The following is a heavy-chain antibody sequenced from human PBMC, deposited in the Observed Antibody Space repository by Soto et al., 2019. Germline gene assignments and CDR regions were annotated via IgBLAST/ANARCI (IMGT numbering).Heavy chain of an antibody. CDR2: MNPNSGNT. CDR1: GYTFTSYD. Sequence: GASVKVSCKASGYTFTSYDINWVRQATGQGLEWMGWMNPNSGNTGYAQKFQGRVTMTRNTSISTAYMELSSLRSEDTAVYYCARSSWGRPPIAARAPYYYCGMDVWGQGTTVTVSS. V-gene: IGHV1-8*01. D-gene: IGHD6-6*01. J-gene: IGHJ6*02. CDR3: ARSSWGRPPIAARAPYYYCGMDV.